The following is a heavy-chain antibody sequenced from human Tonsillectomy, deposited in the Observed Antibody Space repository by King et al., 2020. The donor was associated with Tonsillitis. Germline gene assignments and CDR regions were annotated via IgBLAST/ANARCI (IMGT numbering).Heavy chain of an antibody. Sequence: LQLQESGPGLVKPSETLSLTCTVSGGSISSSTYYWGWIRQPPGKGLEWIGSIYHSGSTYYNPSLKSRVTISVDTSKNQFSLKLSTVTAADPAVYYCAIFWSVWGQGTTVTVSS. CDR2: IYHSGST. J-gene: IGHJ6*02. D-gene: IGHD1-1*01. CDR1: GGSISSSTYY. V-gene: IGHV4-39*07. CDR3: AIFWSV.